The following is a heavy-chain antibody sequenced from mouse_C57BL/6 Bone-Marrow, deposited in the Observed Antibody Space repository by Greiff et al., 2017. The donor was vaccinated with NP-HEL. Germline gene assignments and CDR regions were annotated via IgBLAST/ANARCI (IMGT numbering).Heavy chain of an antibody. D-gene: IGHD2-4*01. CDR1: GFTFSSYA. Sequence: EVNVVESGGGLVKPGGSLKLSCAASGFTFSSYAMSWVRQTPEKRLEWVATISDGGSYTYYPDNVKGRFTISRDNAKNNQYLQMSHLKSEDTAMYYCARDYYEAYWGQGTLVTVSA. J-gene: IGHJ3*01. CDR2: ISDGGSYT. V-gene: IGHV5-4*01. CDR3: ARDYYEAY.